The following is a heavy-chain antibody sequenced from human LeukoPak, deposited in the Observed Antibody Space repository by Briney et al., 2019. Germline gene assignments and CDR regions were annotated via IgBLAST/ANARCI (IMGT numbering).Heavy chain of an antibody. V-gene: IGHV4-59*01. CDR2: IYYSGST. CDR1: GGSLSSYY. J-gene: IGHJ4*02. CDR3: ASQSSYGYYFDY. Sequence: SETLSLTCTLPGGSLSSYYWSWIRQPPGKGLEWIGYIYYSGSTNYNPSLKSRVTISVDTSKNQFSLKLSSVTAAETAVSYCASQSSYGYYFDYWGQGTLVTVSS. D-gene: IGHD5-18*01.